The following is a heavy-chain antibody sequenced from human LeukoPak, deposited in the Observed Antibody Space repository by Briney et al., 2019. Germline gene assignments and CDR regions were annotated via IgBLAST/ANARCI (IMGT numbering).Heavy chain of an antibody. V-gene: IGHV3-30*18. CDR2: ISYDGSNK. J-gene: IGHJ4*02. CDR1: GFTFSSYG. Sequence: GRSLRLSCAASGFTFSSYGMHWVRQAPGKGLEWVAVISYDGSNKYYADSVKGRFTISRDNSKNTLYLQMNSLRAEDTAVYYCAKDRGTMVRRVLYYFDYWGQGTLVTVSS. CDR3: AKDRGTMVRRVLYYFDY. D-gene: IGHD3-10*01.